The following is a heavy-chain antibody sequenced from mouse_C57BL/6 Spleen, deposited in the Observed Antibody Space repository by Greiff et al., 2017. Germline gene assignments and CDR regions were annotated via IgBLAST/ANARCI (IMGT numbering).Heavy chain of an antibody. CDR1: GYSITSGYY. D-gene: IGHD2-5*01. J-gene: IGHJ4*01. CDR2: ISYDGSN. V-gene: IGHV3-6*01. CDR3: AREDSNPSYAMDY. Sequence: EVKLQESGPGLVKPSQSLSLTCSVTGYSITSGYYWNWIRQFPGNKLEWMGYISYDGSNNYNPSLKNRISITRDTSKNQFFLTLNSVTTEDTATYYCAREDSNPSYAMDYWGQGTSVTVSS.